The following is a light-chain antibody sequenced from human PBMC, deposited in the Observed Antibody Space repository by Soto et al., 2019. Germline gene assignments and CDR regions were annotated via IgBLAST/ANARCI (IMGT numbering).Light chain of an antibody. V-gene: IGKV3-20*01. J-gene: IGKJ2*01. CDR2: GAS. CDR1: QSVSSSY. CDR3: QQYNNWPAMYT. Sequence: EIVLTQSPGTLSLSPGERATLSCRASQSVSSSYLAWYQQQPGQAPRLLIHGASRRATGIPDRFSGSGSGTDFTLTINRLEPEDFAVYYCQQYNNWPAMYTFGQGTKVDIK.